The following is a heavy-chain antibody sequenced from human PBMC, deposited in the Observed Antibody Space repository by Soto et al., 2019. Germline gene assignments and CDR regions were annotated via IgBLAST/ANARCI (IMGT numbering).Heavy chain of an antibody. J-gene: IGHJ5*02. CDR3: ARVGSSSWYGGANWFDP. CDR2: IYYSGST. Sequence: SETLSLTCTVSGGSISSGGYYWSWIRQHPGKGLEWIGYIYYSGSTYYNPSLKSRVTISVDTSKNQFSLKLSSVTAADTAVYYCARVGSSSWYGGANWFDPWGQGTLVTVSS. V-gene: IGHV4-31*03. D-gene: IGHD6-13*01. CDR1: GGSISSGGYY.